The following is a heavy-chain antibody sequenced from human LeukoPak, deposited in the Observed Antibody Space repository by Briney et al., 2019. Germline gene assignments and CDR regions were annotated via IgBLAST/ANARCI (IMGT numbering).Heavy chain of an antibody. V-gene: IGHV1-18*01. J-gene: IGHJ4*02. CDR3: ARAGRYYGSGSYTPPY. Sequence: ASVKVSCKASGYTFTSYGISWVRQAPGQGLEWMGWISAYNGNTNYAQKLQGRVTMTTDTSTSTAYMELRSLRSDDTAVYYCARAGRYYGSGSYTPPYWGQGTLVTVSS. CDR2: ISAYNGNT. D-gene: IGHD3-10*01. CDR1: GYTFTSYG.